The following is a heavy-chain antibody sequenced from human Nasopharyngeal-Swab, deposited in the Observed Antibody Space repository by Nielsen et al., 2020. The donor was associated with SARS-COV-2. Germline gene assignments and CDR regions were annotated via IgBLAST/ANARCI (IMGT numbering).Heavy chain of an antibody. J-gene: IGHJ2*01. Sequence: WVRQAPGQGLEWMGLIASYSGDTVYTRKFQGSVTMTRDRSINTAYMELSSLRSDDTAVYYCARDVLGAYDLYIDLWGRGTPVTVSS. D-gene: IGHD3-3*01. CDR3: ARDVLGAYDLYIDL. V-gene: IGHV1-2*06. CDR2: IASYSGDT.